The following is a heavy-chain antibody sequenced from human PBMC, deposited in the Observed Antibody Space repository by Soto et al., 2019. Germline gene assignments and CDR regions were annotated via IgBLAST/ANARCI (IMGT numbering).Heavy chain of an antibody. D-gene: IGHD2-21*02. CDR2: ITPILGIA. CDR1: GGTFSSYT. CDR3: ARDGCGGDCYSA. J-gene: IGHJ4*02. Sequence: QVQLVQSGAEVKKPGSSVKVSCKASGGTFSSYTISWVRQAPGQGLEWMGRITPILGIANYAQKFQGRVTITADKSTSTAYMELSSLRSEDTAVYYCARDGCGGDCYSAWGQGTLVTVSS. V-gene: IGHV1-69*08.